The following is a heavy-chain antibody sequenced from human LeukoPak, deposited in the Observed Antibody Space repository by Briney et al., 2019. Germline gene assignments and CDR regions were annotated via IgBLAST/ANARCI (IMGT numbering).Heavy chain of an antibody. CDR3: ASSSSTSLDYFDY. V-gene: IGHV4-34*01. Sequence: SETLSLTCAVYGGSFSGYYWSWIRQPPGKGLEWIGEINHSGSTNYNPSLKSRVTISVDTSKNQFSLKLSSVTAADTAVYYCASSSSTSLDYFDYWGQGTLVTVSS. J-gene: IGHJ4*02. D-gene: IGHD2-2*01. CDR2: INHSGST. CDR1: GGSFSGYY.